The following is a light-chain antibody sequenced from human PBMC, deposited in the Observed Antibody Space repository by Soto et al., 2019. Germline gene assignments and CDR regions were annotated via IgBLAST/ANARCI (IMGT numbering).Light chain of an antibody. CDR2: KAS. CDR3: QQYNNDSPWT. CDR1: QSIGSW. Sequence: DIQMTQSPSTLSASVGDRVILTCRASQSIGSWLAWYQQKAGKGPKLLIYKASSLKSGVPSRFSGSGSGTECTLTISSLQPDDFATYYFQQYNNDSPWTFGQGTKVEVK. J-gene: IGKJ1*01. V-gene: IGKV1-5*03.